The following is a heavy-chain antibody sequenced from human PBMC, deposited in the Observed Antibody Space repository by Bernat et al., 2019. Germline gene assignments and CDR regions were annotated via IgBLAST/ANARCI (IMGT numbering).Heavy chain of an antibody. Sequence: QVQLQESGPGLVKPSETLSLTCAVSGYSISSGYYWGWIRQPPGKGLEWIGSIYHSGSTYYNPSLKSRVTISGDTSQDQFSPKLRPLTAADTAVDYWARGRNVFRFLELVDPLRKNNWFDPWGQGTLVTVSS. J-gene: IGHJ5*02. V-gene: IGHV4-38-2*01. CDR1: GYSISSGYY. CDR3: ARGRNVFRFLELVDPLRKNNWFDP. CDR2: IYHSGST. D-gene: IGHD3-3*01.